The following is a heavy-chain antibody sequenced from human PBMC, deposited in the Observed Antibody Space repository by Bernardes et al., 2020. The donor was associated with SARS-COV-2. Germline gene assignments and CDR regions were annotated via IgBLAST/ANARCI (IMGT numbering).Heavy chain of an antibody. CDR3: ARGVYDTGLDN. J-gene: IGHJ4*02. Sequence: SETLSLTCSVSGDSISSGDYHWSWIRQHPGKGLEWIGYIYYSGSSYYNPSLRSRLTISIDTSNNQFSLKLTSVTAADTAVYYCARGVYDTGLDNWGRGTLVTVSS. CDR2: IYYSGSS. V-gene: IGHV4-31*03. CDR1: GDSISSGDYH. D-gene: IGHD3-22*01.